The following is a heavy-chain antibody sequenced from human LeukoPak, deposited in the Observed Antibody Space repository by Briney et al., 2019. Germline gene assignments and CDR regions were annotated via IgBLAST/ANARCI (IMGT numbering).Heavy chain of an antibody. CDR1: GGTFSSYA. Sequence: ASVKVSCKASGGTFSSYAISWVRQAPGQGLEWMGRIIPILGIANYAQKFQGRVTITADKSTSTAYMELSSLRSEDTAVYYRASSGAYYDILTGPFDPWGQGTMVTVSS. J-gene: IGHJ5*01. CDR3: ASSGAYYDILTGPFDP. CDR2: IIPILGIA. D-gene: IGHD3-9*01. V-gene: IGHV1-69*04.